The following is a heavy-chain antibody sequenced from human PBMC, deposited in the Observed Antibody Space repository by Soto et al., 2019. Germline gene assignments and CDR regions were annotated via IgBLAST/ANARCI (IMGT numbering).Heavy chain of an antibody. CDR3: ARVVVTSNWFDP. V-gene: IGHV4-34*01. D-gene: IGHD2-21*02. Sequence: PSETLSLTCAVYGGSFSGYYWSWIRQPPGKGLEWIGEINHSGSTNYNPSLKSRVTISVDTSKNQFSLKLSSVTAADTAVYYCARVVVTSNWFDPWGQGTLVTVSS. CDR2: INHSGST. J-gene: IGHJ5*02. CDR1: GGSFSGYY.